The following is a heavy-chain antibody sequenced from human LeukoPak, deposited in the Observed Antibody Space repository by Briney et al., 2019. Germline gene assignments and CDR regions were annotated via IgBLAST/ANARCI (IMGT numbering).Heavy chain of an antibody. Sequence: ASVKVSFKASGGTFSSYAISWERQAPGQGLEWMGGIIPIFGTTNYAQKFQGRVTITADESTSTAYMELSSLRSEDTAVYYCARARYSYGYAFDIWGQGTMVTVSS. CDR2: IIPIFGTT. D-gene: IGHD5-18*01. CDR3: ARARYSYGYAFDI. CDR1: GGTFSSYA. V-gene: IGHV1-69*13. J-gene: IGHJ3*02.